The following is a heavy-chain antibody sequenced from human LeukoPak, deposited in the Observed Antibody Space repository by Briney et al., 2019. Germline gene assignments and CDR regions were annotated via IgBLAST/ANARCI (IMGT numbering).Heavy chain of an antibody. CDR2: INPSGGST. V-gene: IGHV1-46*01. CDR1: GYTFTSYY. D-gene: IGHD6-13*01. Sequence: GASVKVSCKASGYTFTSYYMHWVRQAPGQGLEWMGIINPSGGSTSYAQKFQGRVTMTTDTSTSTAYMELRSLRSDDTAVYYCARAWAAAGYDAFDIWGQGTMVTVSS. J-gene: IGHJ3*02. CDR3: ARAWAAAGYDAFDI.